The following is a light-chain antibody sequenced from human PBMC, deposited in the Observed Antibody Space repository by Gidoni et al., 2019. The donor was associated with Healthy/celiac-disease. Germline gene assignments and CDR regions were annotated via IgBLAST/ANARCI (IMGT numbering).Light chain of an antibody. CDR1: QSVSSNY. V-gene: IGKV3-20*01. Sequence: EIVLTQSPGTLSLSPGERATLSCRASQSVSSNYLAWYQQQPRQAPRLLICGASSRTTGIPNRFSGSGARTDFTLTISMLEAEDVAVYYCQQYGSSPRTFGQGTKVEIK. CDR2: GAS. J-gene: IGKJ1*01. CDR3: QQYGSSPRT.